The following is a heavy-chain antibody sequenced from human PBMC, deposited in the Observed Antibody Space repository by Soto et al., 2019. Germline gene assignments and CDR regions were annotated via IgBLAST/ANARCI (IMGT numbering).Heavy chain of an antibody. J-gene: IGHJ2*01. CDR1: GFTFSSYE. CDR3: ARLPTRGRITMIVVVITKDWYFDL. CDR2: ISSSGSTI. D-gene: IGHD3-22*01. Sequence: GGSLRLSCAASGFTFSSYEMNWVRQAPGKGLEWVSYISSSGSTIYYADSVKGRFTISRDNAKNSLYLQMNSLRAEDTAVYYCARLPTRGRITMIVVVITKDWYFDLWGRGTLVTVSS. V-gene: IGHV3-48*03.